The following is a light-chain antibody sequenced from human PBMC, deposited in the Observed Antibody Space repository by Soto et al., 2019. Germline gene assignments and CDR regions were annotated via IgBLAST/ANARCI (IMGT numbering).Light chain of an antibody. CDR2: AAS. Sequence: DIQMTQSPSSLSASVGDRVTITCRASQSISSYLNWYQQKPGKAPMLLIYAASSLQSGVPSRFSGSGSGTAFTLTISSLQPEDFATYYCQQSYSTPLTFGGGTKVEIK. J-gene: IGKJ4*01. CDR3: QQSYSTPLT. CDR1: QSISSY. V-gene: IGKV1-39*01.